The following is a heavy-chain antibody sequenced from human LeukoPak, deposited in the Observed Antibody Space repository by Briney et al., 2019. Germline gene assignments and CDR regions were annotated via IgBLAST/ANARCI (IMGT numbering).Heavy chain of an antibody. CDR2: ISGSGGST. V-gene: IGHV3-23*01. CDR3: ARVSGYRTLSFDY. CDR1: GFTFSSYG. J-gene: IGHJ4*02. Sequence: PGGSLRLSCAASGFTFSSYGMSWVRQAPGKGLEWVSAISGSGGSTYYADSVKGRFTISRDNAKSTLYLQMNSLRADDTAVYYCARVSGYRTLSFDYWGQGTLVTVSS. D-gene: IGHD6-25*01.